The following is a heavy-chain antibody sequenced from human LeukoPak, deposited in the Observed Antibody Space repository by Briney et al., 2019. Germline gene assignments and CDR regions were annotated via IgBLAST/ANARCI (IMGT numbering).Heavy chain of an antibody. Sequence: ASVKVSCKASGYTFTSYGISWVRQAPGQGLEWMGWISAYNGNTNYAQKLQGRVTMTTDTSTSTAYMELRSLRSDDTAVYYCARDNSVGDNAWWFDPWGQGTLSPSPQ. CDR1: GYTFTSYG. J-gene: IGHJ5*02. D-gene: IGHD1-26*01. V-gene: IGHV1-18*01. CDR3: ARDNSVGDNAWWFDP. CDR2: ISAYNGNT.